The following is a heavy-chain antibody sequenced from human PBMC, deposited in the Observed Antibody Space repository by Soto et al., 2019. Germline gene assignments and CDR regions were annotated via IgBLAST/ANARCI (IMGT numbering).Heavy chain of an antibody. J-gene: IGHJ4*02. V-gene: IGHV1-3*01. CDR2: INAGNGNT. Sequence: ASVKVSCKASGYTLTSYAMHWVRQAPGQRLEWMGWINAGNGNTKYSQKFQGRVTITKDTSASTAYMELSSLRSEDTAVYYCATAYDRYYFDYWGQGTLVTVSS. D-gene: IGHD3-22*01. CDR3: ATAYDRYYFDY. CDR1: GYTLTSYA.